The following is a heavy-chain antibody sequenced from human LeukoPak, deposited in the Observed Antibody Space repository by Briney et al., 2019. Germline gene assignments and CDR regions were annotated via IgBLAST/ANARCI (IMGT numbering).Heavy chain of an antibody. CDR2: ISYDGSNK. J-gene: IGHJ4*02. V-gene: IGHV3-30*18. CDR3: AKGMVRGDY. D-gene: IGHD3-10*01. CDR1: GFTFSSYA. Sequence: PGGSLRLSCAASGFTFSSYAMSWVRQAPGKGLEWVAVISYDGSNKYYADSVKGRFTISRDNSKNTLYLQMNSLRAEDTAVYYCAKGMVRGDYWGQGTLVTVSS.